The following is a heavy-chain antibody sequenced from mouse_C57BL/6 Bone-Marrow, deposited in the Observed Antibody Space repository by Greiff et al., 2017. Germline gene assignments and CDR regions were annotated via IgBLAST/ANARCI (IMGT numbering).Heavy chain of an antibody. CDR1: GYTFTSYW. CDR3: ARRGFDWGREFAY. CDR2: IYPGSGST. J-gene: IGHJ3*01. Sequence: VQLQQPGAELVKPGASVKMSCKASGYTFTSYWITWVKQRPGQGLEWIGDIYPGSGSTNYNEKFKSKATLTVDTSSSTAYMQLSSLTSEDSAVYYCARRGFDWGREFAYWGQGTLVTVSA. D-gene: IGHD4-1*01. V-gene: IGHV1-55*01.